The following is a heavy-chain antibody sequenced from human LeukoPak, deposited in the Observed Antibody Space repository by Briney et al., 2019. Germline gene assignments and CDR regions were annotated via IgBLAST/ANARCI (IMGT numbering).Heavy chain of an antibody. Sequence: PGGSLRLSCTASGFMFNNFGMHWVRQAPGKGLEWVAVIWCDGSTKYYADSMKGRFTISRDNSKNTLYLEMISLKADDTAVYFCARRSGSGNYAWDAFDIWGQGTMVTVSS. D-gene: IGHD3-10*01. CDR1: GFMFNNFG. CDR2: IWCDGSTK. CDR3: ARRSGSGNYAWDAFDI. V-gene: IGHV3-33*08. J-gene: IGHJ3*02.